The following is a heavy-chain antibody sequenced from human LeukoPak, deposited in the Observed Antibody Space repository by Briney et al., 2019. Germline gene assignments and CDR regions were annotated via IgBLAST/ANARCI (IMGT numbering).Heavy chain of an antibody. CDR2: IWYDESNK. CDR3: ASYGPRGFDY. CDR1: GFSFSNYG. V-gene: IGHV3-33*01. Sequence: GGSLRLSCAASGFSFSNYGMHWVRQAPGKGLEWVAVIWYDESNKYYQDSVKGRFTISRDNSKHTLYLHMSSLRAEDTAVYYCASYGPRGFDYWGQGTLVTVSS. J-gene: IGHJ4*02. D-gene: IGHD3-10*01.